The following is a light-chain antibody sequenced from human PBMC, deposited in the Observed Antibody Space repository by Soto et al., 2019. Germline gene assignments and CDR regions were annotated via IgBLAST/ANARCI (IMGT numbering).Light chain of an antibody. CDR3: SSYTSSSTF. Sequence: QSALTQPASVSGSPGQSITISCTGTSSDVGGYNYVSWYQQHPGKAPKPMIYDVSNRPSGVSNRFSGSKSGNTASLTISGLQAEDEADYYCSSYTSSSTFFGTGTKVTVL. J-gene: IGLJ1*01. CDR2: DVS. V-gene: IGLV2-14*01. CDR1: SSDVGGYNY.